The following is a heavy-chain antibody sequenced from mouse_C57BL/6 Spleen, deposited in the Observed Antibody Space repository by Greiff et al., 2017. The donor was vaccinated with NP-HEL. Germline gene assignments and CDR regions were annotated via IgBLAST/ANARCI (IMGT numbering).Heavy chain of an antibody. CDR1: GFTFSDYG. J-gene: IGHJ3*01. Sequence: EVKLVESGGGLVQPGGSLKLSCAASGFTFSDYGMHWVRQAPEKGLEWVAYISSGSSSIYYADTVKRRFSICGDNAKNTLFLQMASLRSEDTAMYYCARRGVGSPFAYWGQGTLVTVSA. D-gene: IGHD2-2*01. V-gene: IGHV5-17*01. CDR3: ARRGVGSPFAY. CDR2: ISSGSSSI.